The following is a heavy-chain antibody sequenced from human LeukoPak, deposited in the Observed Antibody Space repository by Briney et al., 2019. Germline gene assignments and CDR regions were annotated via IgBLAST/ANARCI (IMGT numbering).Heavy chain of an antibody. CDR1: GGSISSYY. J-gene: IGHJ4*02. D-gene: IGHD3-22*01. Sequence: SETLSLTCTVSGGSISSYYWSWIRQPPGKGLEWIGYIYYSGSTNYNPSLKSRVTISVDTSKNQFSLKLSSVTAADTAVYYCARLSYDSSGYYSYYFDYWGQGTPVTVSS. CDR3: ARLSYDSSGYYSYYFDY. CDR2: IYYSGST. V-gene: IGHV4-59*08.